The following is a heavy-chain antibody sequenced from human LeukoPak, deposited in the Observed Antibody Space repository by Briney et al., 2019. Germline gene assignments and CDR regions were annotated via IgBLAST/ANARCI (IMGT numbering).Heavy chain of an antibody. J-gene: IGHJ4*02. D-gene: IGHD2-15*01. CDR3: AKGDGGYY. CDR1: GFTFSSYG. Sequence: GGSLRLSCAASGFTFSSYGMHWVRQAPGKGLEWVAIIWFDGSNQYYADSVKGRFTISRDNSKNTLHLQMNSLRAEDTAVYYCAKGDGGYYWGQGTLVTVSS. CDR2: IWFDGSNQ. V-gene: IGHV3-33*06.